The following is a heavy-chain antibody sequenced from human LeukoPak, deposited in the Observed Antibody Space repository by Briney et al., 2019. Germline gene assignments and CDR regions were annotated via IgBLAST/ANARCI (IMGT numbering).Heavy chain of an antibody. CDR2: TKQDGTES. J-gene: IGHJ4*02. D-gene: IGHD2-8*01. CDR3: ARGHVSN. CDR1: GFTFSTSW. Sequence: GGSLRLSCAASGFTFSTSWMGWVRQVPGKGLEWVASTKQDGTESQYVDTVKGRFTISRDNTKNSLFLQMNSLTTEDTAVYYCARGHVSNWGQGVLVAVSS. V-gene: IGHV3-7*04.